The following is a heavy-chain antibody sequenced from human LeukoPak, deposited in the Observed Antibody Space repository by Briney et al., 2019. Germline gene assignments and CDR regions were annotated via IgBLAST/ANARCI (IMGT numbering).Heavy chain of an antibody. J-gene: IGHJ4*02. V-gene: IGHV1-2*02. Sequence: ASVKVSCKASGYTFTGYYMHWVRQAPGQGLEWMGWINPNSGGTNYAQKFQGRVTMTRDTSISTAYMELSRLRSDDTAVYYCARQDIVVVPAAIHFDYWGQGTLVTVSS. CDR1: GYTFTGYY. CDR2: INPNSGGT. D-gene: IGHD2-2*01. CDR3: ARQDIVVVPAAIHFDY.